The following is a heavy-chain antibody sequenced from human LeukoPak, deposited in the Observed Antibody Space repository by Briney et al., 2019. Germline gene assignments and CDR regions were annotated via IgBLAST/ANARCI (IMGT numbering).Heavy chain of an antibody. CDR2: ISGSGGST. J-gene: IGHJ4*02. CDR3: AKFSSSWYLDY. V-gene: IGHV3-23*01. D-gene: IGHD6-13*01. CDR1: GLTFSSYA. Sequence: GGSLRLSCAASGLTFSSYAMSWVRQAPGKGLEWVSAISGSGGSTYYADSVKGRFTISRDNSKNTLFLQMNSLRAEDTAVDYCAKFSSSWYLDYWGQGTLVTVSS.